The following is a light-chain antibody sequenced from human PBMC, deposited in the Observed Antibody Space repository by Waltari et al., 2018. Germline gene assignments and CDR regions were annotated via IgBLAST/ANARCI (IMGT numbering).Light chain of an antibody. CDR2: AAS. CDR3: QQSYSTPPTDT. J-gene: IGKJ2*01. Sequence: DIQMTQSPSSLSASVGDRVTITCRASQGISSYLNWYQQKPGKAPKLLIYAASSLQSGVPSRFSGSGSGTDFTLTISSLQPEDVATYYCQQSYSTPPTDTFGQGTKLEIK. CDR1: QGISSY. V-gene: IGKV1-39*01.